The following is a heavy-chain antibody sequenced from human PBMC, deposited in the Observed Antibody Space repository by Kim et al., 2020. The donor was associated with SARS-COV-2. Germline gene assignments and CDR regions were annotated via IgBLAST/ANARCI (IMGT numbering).Heavy chain of an antibody. CDR2: ISYDGNNK. CDR3: ARGFTMVWCDL. D-gene: IGHD3-10*01. CDR1: GFTFGSHA. V-gene: IGHV3-30*04. Sequence: GGSLRLSCAASGFTFGSHAMHWVRQVPGKGLEWVAVISYDGNNKYYAGSVKGRFTISRDNSRDTLYLQMDSLRTNDTAVYYCARGFTMVWCDLWGQGIPGTVSS. J-gene: IGHJ5*02.